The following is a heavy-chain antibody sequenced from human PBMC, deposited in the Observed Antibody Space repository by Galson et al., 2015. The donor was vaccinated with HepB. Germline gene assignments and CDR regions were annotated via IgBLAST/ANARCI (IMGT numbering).Heavy chain of an antibody. J-gene: IGHJ4*02. V-gene: IGHV3-30*04. CDR3: ARWGQQLGVDY. Sequence: SLRLSCAASGFTFSSYAMHWVRQAPGKGLEWVAVISYDGSNKYYADSVKGRFTISRDNSKNTLYLQMNSLRAEDTAVYYCARWGQQLGVDYWGQGTLVTVSS. CDR2: ISYDGSNK. D-gene: IGHD6-13*01. CDR1: GFTFSSYA.